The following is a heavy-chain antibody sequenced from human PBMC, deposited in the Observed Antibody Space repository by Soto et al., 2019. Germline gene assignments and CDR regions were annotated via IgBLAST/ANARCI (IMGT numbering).Heavy chain of an antibody. Sequence: EVQLVESGGGLVKPGGSLRLSCAASGFTFSSYSMNWVRQAPGKGLEWVSSISSSSSYIYYADSVKGRFTISRDNAKNSLYRKRTSVGAGDTALYYCARGGPTAESAGEERDSFDSGGQGPLVTVSS. CDR3: ARGGPTAESAGEERDSFDS. CDR1: GFTFSSYS. J-gene: IGHJ4*02. D-gene: IGHD3-16*01. CDR2: ISSSSSYI. V-gene: IGHV3-21*06.